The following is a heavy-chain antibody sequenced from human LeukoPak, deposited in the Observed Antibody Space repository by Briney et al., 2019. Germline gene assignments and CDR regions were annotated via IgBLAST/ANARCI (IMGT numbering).Heavy chain of an antibody. CDR2: ISYDGSNK. CDR3: ARDLISPDQRGFEAFDI. V-gene: IGHV3-30-3*01. J-gene: IGHJ3*02. Sequence: GGSLRLSCAASGFTFSDYYMSWIRQAPGKGLEWVAVISYDGSNKYYADSVKGRFTISRDNPKNTLYLQMNSLRAEDTAVYYWARDLISPDQRGFEAFDIWGQGKMVTVSS. CDR1: GFTFSDYY. D-gene: IGHD2-8*01.